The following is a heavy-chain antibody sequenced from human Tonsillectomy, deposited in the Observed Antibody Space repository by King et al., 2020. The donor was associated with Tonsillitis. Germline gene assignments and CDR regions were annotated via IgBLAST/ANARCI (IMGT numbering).Heavy chain of an antibody. J-gene: IGHJ6*02. CDR2: ISYDGSNK. V-gene: IGHV3-30-3*01. CDR3: ARDRAVAGTNYYYYYGMDV. Sequence: VQLVESGGGVVQPGRSLRLSCAASGFTFSSYAMHWVRQAPGKGLEWVAVISYDGSNKYYADSVKGRFTISRDNSKNTLYLQMNSLRAEDTAVNYCARDRAVAGTNYYYYYGMDVWGQGTTVTVSS. CDR1: GFTFSSYA. D-gene: IGHD6-19*01.